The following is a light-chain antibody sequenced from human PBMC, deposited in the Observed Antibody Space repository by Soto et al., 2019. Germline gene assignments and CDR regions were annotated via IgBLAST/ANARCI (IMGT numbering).Light chain of an antibody. V-gene: IGLV2-11*01. CDR3: CSYAGSYTFEVV. Sequence: QSALTQPRSVSGSTGQSVTISCSGTSSDVGGYNYVSWYQQHPGKAPKLMIYDVSKRPSGVPDRFSGYNSGNTASLTISGLQAEDEADYYCCSYAGSYTFEVVFGGGTKVTVL. CDR1: SSDVGGYNY. CDR2: DVS. J-gene: IGLJ2*01.